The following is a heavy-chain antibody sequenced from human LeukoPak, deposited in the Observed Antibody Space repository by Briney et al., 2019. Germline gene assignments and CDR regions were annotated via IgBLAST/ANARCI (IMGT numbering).Heavy chain of an antibody. Sequence: GESLRLSCGAFGCSFSRSWMTWVRQAPGKGLEWVASINQGGSVKHYMDSVKGRFTISRDNSKNSVFLQMNSLRAEDTAVHYCAKLLGDVTTFDYWGQGTLVTVSS. CDR2: INQGGSVK. CDR1: GCSFSRSW. V-gene: IGHV3-7*01. CDR3: AKLLGDVTTFDY. D-gene: IGHD3-16*01. J-gene: IGHJ4*02.